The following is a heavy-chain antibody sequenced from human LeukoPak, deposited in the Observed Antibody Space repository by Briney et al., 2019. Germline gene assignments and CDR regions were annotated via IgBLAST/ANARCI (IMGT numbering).Heavy chain of an antibody. Sequence: PGGSLRLSCEASGIIFSSYAMNWVRQSPGKGLEWVAVISDNGDSTKYADSVKGRFTISRDNSKNTLFLQMNSLRAEDTALYYCAKDPLRGYLRNPVWFDPWGQGTLVTVSS. J-gene: IGHJ5*02. CDR3: AKDPLRGYLRNPVWFDP. D-gene: IGHD5-12*01. CDR1: GIIFSSYA. CDR2: ISDNGDST. V-gene: IGHV3-23*01.